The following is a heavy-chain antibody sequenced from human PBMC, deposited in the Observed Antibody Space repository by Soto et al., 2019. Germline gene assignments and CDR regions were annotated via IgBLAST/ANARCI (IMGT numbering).Heavy chain of an antibody. CDR3: ARVRAGGVGWFDP. CDR1: GFTFSDHY. D-gene: IGHD3-16*01. V-gene: IGHV3-72*01. Sequence: EVQLVESGGGLVQPGGSLRLSCVASGFTFSDHYMDWVRQAPGKGLEWVGRTRNKLNSYTTEYAASVKGRFISSRDDSKNSLYLQMNSLKTEDTAVYYCARVRAGGVGWFDPWSQGTLVTVSS. CDR2: TRNKLNSYTT. J-gene: IGHJ5*02.